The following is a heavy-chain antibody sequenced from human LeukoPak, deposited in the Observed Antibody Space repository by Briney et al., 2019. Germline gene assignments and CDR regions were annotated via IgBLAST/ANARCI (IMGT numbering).Heavy chain of an antibody. CDR3: ARDDSSGYYYSY. D-gene: IGHD3-22*01. CDR2: INPNSGGT. CDR1: GYTFTVYY. Sequence: ASVKVSCQASGYTFTVYYMHWVRQAPGQGLEWMGWINPNSGGTNYAQKFQGRVTMTRDTSISTAYMELSRLRSDDTAVYYCARDDSSGYYYSYWGQGTLVTVSS. V-gene: IGHV1-2*02. J-gene: IGHJ4*02.